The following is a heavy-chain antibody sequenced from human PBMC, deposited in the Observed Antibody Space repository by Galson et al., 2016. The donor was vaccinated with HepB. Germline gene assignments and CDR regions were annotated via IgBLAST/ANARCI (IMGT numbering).Heavy chain of an antibody. D-gene: IGHD2-2*03. V-gene: IGHV4-4*02. CDR1: GDSVSSHNW. Sequence: SETLSLTCAVSGDSVSSHNWWSWVRQPPGRGLEWIGEIYHSGSTTYNPSLKGRVTMSVDKSKNQFSLNLYSVTAADTAVYYCARLDIVQVPAAVSSAPWGQGTLVTVSS. CDR3: ARLDIVQVPAAVSSAP. CDR2: IYHSGST. J-gene: IGHJ5*02.